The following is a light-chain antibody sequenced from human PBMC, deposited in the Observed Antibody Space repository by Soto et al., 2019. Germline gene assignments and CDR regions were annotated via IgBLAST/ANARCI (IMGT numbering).Light chain of an antibody. CDR3: QSYDSSLSGSV. CDR2: GNS. V-gene: IGLV1-40*01. J-gene: IGLJ3*02. CDR1: SSNIGAYYA. Sequence: QSVLTQPPSVSGAPGQRVTISCTGSSSNIGAYYAVHWYQQLPGTAPKLLTYGNSNRPSGVPDRFSGSKSGTSASLAITGLQAEDEADYYCQSYDSSLSGSVFGGGTKVTVL.